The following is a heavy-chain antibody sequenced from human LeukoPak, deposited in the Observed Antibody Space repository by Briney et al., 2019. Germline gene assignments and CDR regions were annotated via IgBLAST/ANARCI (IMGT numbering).Heavy chain of an antibody. D-gene: IGHD2-2*01. V-gene: IGHV4-59*12. CDR2: VYHSGST. CDR1: GASISSDY. Sequence: SETLSLTCTVSGASISSDYWNWIRQPPGKGLEWIGHVYHSGSTNYNPSLKSRVTISVDRSKNQFSLKLSSVTAADTAVYYCARGVVVPAAKAYYFDYWGQGTLVTVSS. J-gene: IGHJ4*02. CDR3: ARGVVVPAAKAYYFDY.